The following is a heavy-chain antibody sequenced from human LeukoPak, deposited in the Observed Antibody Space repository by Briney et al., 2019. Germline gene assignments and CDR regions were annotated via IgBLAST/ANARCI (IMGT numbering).Heavy chain of an antibody. CDR1: GFTFSTYG. CDR2: ISDNGRNK. D-gene: IGHD1-14*01. Sequence: GRSLRLSCAASGFTFSTYGMHWVRQAPGKGLEWVAVISDNGRNKYYGDSVKGRFTISRDNSKSMLYLQMNSLRVEDTAVYYCAKDTTTGPAEYYFDYWGQGTLVTVSS. V-gene: IGHV3-30*18. J-gene: IGHJ4*02. CDR3: AKDTTTGPAEYYFDY.